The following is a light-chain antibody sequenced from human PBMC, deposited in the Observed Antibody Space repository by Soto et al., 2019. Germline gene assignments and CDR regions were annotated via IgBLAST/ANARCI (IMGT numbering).Light chain of an antibody. V-gene: IGKV1-8*01. Sequence: AIRMTQSPSTLSASTGDTVTITCQASQDIGSVLAWYQQKPGTAPKVLISGASNLHGGVPSRFSGSWSRTDCTLTITHLQSEDVATYYCQHYLNYPITFGQGTRLEIK. CDR1: QDIGSV. CDR2: GAS. J-gene: IGKJ5*01. CDR3: QHYLNYPIT.